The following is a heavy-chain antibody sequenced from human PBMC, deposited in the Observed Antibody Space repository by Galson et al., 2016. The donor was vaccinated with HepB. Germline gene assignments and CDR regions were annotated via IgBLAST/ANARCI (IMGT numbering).Heavy chain of an antibody. CDR2: ISRSGDST. V-gene: IGHV3-23*01. CDR3: VQGSTAPAV. CDR1: GFTFNNYG. Sequence: SLRLSCAASGFTFNNYGMTWVRQAPGKGLEVVSSISRSGDSTDYADSVKGRFIISRDNTKNKLSLQMNSLRAEDTAVYYCVQGSTAPAVWGKGTAVTVSS. J-gene: IGHJ6*03. D-gene: IGHD2-2*01.